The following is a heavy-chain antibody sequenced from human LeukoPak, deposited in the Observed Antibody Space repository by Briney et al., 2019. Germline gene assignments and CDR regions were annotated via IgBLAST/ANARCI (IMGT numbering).Heavy chain of an antibody. V-gene: IGHV3-7*05. CDR3: TTEDLKGWGSYFFDY. Sequence: PGGSLRLSCAASGFTFSSYWMSWVRQAPGKGLEWVANIKQDGSEKYYVDSVKGRFTISRDNAKNSLYLQMNSLKTEDTGVYFCTTEDLKGWGSYFFDYWGQGTLVTVSS. CDR2: IKQDGSEK. D-gene: IGHD3-10*01. J-gene: IGHJ4*02. CDR1: GFTFSSYW.